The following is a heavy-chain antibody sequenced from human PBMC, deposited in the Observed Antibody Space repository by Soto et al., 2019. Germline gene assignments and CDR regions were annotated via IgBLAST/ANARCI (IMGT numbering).Heavy chain of an antibody. J-gene: IGHJ3*02. D-gene: IGHD3-10*01. CDR3: ASLGRQDAFDI. Sequence: GASVKVSCKASRYTFASYYIHWVRQAPGQGLEWMGIINPSGGSTSYAQKFQGRVTMTRDTSTSTVYMELSSLRSEDTAVYYCASLGRQDAFDIWGQGTMVTVSS. CDR2: INPSGGST. V-gene: IGHV1-46*01. CDR1: RYTFASYY.